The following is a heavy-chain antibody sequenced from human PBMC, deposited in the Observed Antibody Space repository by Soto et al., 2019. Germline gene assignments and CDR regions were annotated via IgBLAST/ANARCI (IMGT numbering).Heavy chain of an antibody. Sequence: TSETLSLTCNVSGASITGAYYWSWSRQHPGKRLEWIASIHYRGSTYYTPSLKSRISIALDRSNNQFSQKLSAVTAAETAVYYYARVRDSFGLDVWGQGTTVTVSS. CDR2: IHYRGST. D-gene: IGHD2-21*01. CDR3: ARVRDSFGLDV. CDR1: GASITGAYY. J-gene: IGHJ6*02. V-gene: IGHV4-31*03.